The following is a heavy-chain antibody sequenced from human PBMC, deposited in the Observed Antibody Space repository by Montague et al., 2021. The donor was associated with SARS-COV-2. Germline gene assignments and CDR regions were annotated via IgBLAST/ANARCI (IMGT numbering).Heavy chain of an antibody. D-gene: IGHD2-15*01. V-gene: IGHV4-59*13. J-gene: IGHJ6*02. CDR3: ARAGGGSSYNYYGLDV. CDR2: VYYTGGT. Sequence: SETLSLTCSVPGGSINSFYWNWIRQSPGKGLEWIGYVYYTGGTNYNPSLKSRATISVDTSKNQFSLTVGSVTAADTAVYYCARAGGGSSYNYYGLDVWGQGTTVTVSS. CDR1: GGSINSFY.